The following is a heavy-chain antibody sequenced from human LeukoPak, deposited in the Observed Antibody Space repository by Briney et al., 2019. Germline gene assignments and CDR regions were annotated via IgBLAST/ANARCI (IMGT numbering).Heavy chain of an antibody. CDR3: ARGILSLRWPFDY. CDR2: MNPNSGNT. J-gene: IGHJ4*02. Sequence: ASVKVSCKASGYTFTSYDINWVRQATGQGLEWMGWMNPNSGNTGYAQKFQGRVTMTRNTSISTAYMELSSLRPEDTAVYYCARGILSLRWPFDYWGQGTLVTVSS. CDR1: GYTFTSYD. V-gene: IGHV1-8*01. D-gene: IGHD4-23*01.